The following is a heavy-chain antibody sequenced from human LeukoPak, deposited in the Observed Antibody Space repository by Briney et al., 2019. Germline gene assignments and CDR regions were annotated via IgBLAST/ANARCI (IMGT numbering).Heavy chain of an antibody. CDR3: ARGGLPVYYYYMDV. CDR1: GGTFSSYA. J-gene: IGHJ6*03. V-gene: IGHV1-69*06. D-gene: IGHD3-16*01. Sequence: GASVKVSCKASGGTFSSYAISWVRQAPGQGLEWMGGIIPIFGTANYAQKFQGRVTSTADKSTSTAYMELSSLRSEDTAVYYCARGGLPVYYYYMDVWGKGTTVTISS. CDR2: IIPIFGTA.